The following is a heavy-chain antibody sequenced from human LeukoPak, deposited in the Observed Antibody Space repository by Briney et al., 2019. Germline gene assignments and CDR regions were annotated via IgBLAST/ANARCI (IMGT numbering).Heavy chain of an antibody. V-gene: IGHV3-30-3*01. D-gene: IGHD6-19*01. CDR2: ISYDGSNK. J-gene: IGHJ4*02. Sequence: PGGSLRLSCAASGFTFSSYAMHWVRQAPGKGLEWVAVISYDGSNKYYADSVKGRFTISRDNSKNTLYLQMNSLRAEDTAVYYCAKDAGIAVAGTIRYFDYWGQGTLVTVSS. CDR1: GFTFSSYA. CDR3: AKDAGIAVAGTIRYFDY.